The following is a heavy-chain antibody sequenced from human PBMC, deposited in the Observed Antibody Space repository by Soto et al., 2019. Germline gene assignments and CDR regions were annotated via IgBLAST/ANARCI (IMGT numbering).Heavy chain of an antibody. Sequence: SETLSLTCTVSGGSISSSSYYWGWIRQPPGKGLEWIGSIYYSGSTYYNPSLKSRVTISVDTSKNQFSLKLSSVTAADTAVYYCARHQDIVVVVAATSDWFDPWGQGTLVTVAS. CDR3: ARHQDIVVVVAATSDWFDP. V-gene: IGHV4-39*01. CDR2: IYYSGST. CDR1: GGSISSSSYY. J-gene: IGHJ5*02. D-gene: IGHD2-15*01.